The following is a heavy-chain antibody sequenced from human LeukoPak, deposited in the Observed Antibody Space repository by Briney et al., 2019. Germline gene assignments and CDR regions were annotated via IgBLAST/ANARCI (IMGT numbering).Heavy chain of an antibody. Sequence: ASLKVSCKASGYTFTSYDINWVRHTTVQGLEWMGWINPNRGNTDYAQKFQGTVTMTRNTSISTAYMELSSLRSEDTAVYYCARVVLRFLEWSEPQDVWGQGTTVTVSS. J-gene: IGHJ6*02. CDR3: ARVVLRFLEWSEPQDV. CDR1: GYTFTSYD. CDR2: INPNRGNT. V-gene: IGHV1-8*01. D-gene: IGHD3-3*01.